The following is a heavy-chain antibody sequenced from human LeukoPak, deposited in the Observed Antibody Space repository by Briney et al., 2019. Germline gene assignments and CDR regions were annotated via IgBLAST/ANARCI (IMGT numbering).Heavy chain of an antibody. J-gene: IGHJ5*02. CDR3: ARDRDYYDSSATTRRFDP. CDR2: ISSNSSYI. Sequence: PGGSLRLSCAASGFTFSSYSMNWVRQVPGKGLEWVSSISSNSSYIYYADSVKGRFTISRDNAKNSLYLQMNSLRAEDTAVYYCARDRDYYDSSATTRRFDPWGQGTLVTASS. D-gene: IGHD3-22*01. CDR1: GFTFSSYS. V-gene: IGHV3-21*01.